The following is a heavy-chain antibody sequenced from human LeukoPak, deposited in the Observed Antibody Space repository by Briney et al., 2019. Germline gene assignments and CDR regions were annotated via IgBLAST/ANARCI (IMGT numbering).Heavy chain of an antibody. D-gene: IGHD3-10*01. V-gene: IGHV4-34*01. CDR2: INHSGST. CDR3: ARLRTYYYGSGSYCWFDP. CDR1: GGSFSGYY. J-gene: IGHJ5*02. Sequence: SETLSLTCAVYGGSFSGYYWSWICQPPGKGLEWIGEINHSGSTNYNPSLKSRVTISVDTSKNQFSLKLSSVTAADTAVYYCARLRTYYYGSGSYCWFDPWGQGTLVTVSS.